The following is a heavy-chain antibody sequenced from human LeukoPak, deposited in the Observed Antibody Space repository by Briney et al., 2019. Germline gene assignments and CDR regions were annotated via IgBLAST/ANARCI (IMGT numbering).Heavy chain of an antibody. CDR1: GGSISSGDYY. V-gene: IGHV4-31*03. J-gene: IGHJ4*02. Sequence: TLSLTCTVSGGSISSGDYYWSWIRPHPGKGLEWIGYIYYSGSTYYNPSLKSRVTISVDTSKNQFSLKLSSVTAADTAVYYCGFGLGSYLDYWGQGTLVTVSS. CDR2: IYYSGST. CDR3: GFGLGSYLDY. D-gene: IGHD3-10*01.